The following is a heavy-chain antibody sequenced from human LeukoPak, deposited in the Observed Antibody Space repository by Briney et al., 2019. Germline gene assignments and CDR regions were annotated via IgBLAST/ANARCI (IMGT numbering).Heavy chain of an antibody. CDR1: GFTFGHYA. J-gene: IGHJ4*02. CDR3: ARDCSSTNCYAPVDY. V-gene: IGHV3-49*03. CDR2: IRSKAYGGTT. D-gene: IGHD2-2*01. Sequence: GGSLRLSCTTSGFTFGHYAVSWFRQAPGKGLEWVGFIRSKAYGGTTEYAAPVKGRFNISRDDSKSIGYLQMNSLKTEDTAVYFCARDCSSTNCYAPVDYWGQGALVTVSS.